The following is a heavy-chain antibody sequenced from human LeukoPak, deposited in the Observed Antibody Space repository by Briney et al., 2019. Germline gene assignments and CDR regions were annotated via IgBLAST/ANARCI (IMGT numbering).Heavy chain of an antibody. V-gene: IGHV3-23*01. CDR1: GFTFSSYA. D-gene: IGHD1-26*01. CDR3: AKLAGGGSYHPPDS. Sequence: GGSLRLSCAASGFTFSSYAMSWVRQAPGKGLEWVSDISGGGGITYYAESVTGRFTISRDNSKNTLHLQMNSLRTEDTAVYYCAKLAGGGSYHPPDSWGQGTLVTVSS. CDR2: ISGGGGIT. J-gene: IGHJ4*02.